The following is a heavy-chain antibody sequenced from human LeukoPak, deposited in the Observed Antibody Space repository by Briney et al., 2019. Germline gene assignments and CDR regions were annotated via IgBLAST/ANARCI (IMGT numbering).Heavy chain of an antibody. V-gene: IGHV1-18*01. J-gene: IGHJ6*02. D-gene: IGHD1-7*01. CDR1: GYTFTSYG. Sequence: ASVKVSCKASGYTFTSYGISWVRQAPGQGLEWMGWISAYNGNTNYAQKLQGRVTMTTDTSTSTAYMELRSLRSDDTAVYYCARDAGITGTTYYYYGTDVWGQGTTVTVSS. CDR3: ARDAGITGTTYYYYGTDV. CDR2: ISAYNGNT.